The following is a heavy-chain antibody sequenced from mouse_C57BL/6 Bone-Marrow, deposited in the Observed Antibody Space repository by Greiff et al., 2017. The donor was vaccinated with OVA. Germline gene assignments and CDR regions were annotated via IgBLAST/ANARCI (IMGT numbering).Heavy chain of an antibody. V-gene: IGHV5-9-1*02. CDR2: ISSGGDYI. Sequence: VQLKESGEGLVKPGGSLKLSCAASGFTFSSYAMSWVRQTPEKRLEWVAYISSGGDYIYYADTVKGRFTISRDNARNTLYLQMSSLKSEDTAMYYCTREDDKGYAMDYWGQGTSVTVSS. CDR3: TREDDKGYAMDY. J-gene: IGHJ4*01. D-gene: IGHD2-3*01. CDR1: GFTFSSYA.